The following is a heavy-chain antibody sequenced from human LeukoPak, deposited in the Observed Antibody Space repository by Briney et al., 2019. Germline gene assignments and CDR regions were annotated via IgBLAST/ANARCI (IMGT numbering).Heavy chain of an antibody. CDR3: ARDRDGGAYYYDN. Sequence: SVKVSCKASGYTFTSYGISWVRQAPGQGLEWMGWIIPIFGTANYAQKFQGRVTITADKSTSTAYMELSSLRSEDTAVYYCARDRDGGAYYYDNWGQGTLVTVSS. CDR1: GYTFTSYG. D-gene: IGHD3-10*01. V-gene: IGHV1-69*06. J-gene: IGHJ4*02. CDR2: IIPIFGTA.